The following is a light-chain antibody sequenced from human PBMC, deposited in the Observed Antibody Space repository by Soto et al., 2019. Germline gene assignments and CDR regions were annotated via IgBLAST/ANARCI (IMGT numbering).Light chain of an antibody. CDR1: SSDVGGYNY. CDR3: SSYTSGSLYV. J-gene: IGLJ1*01. CDR2: DVS. Sequence: QSVLTQPASVSGSPGQSIAIPCTGTSSDVGGYNYVSWYQQHPGKAPKVMIYDVSNRPSGVSDRFSGSKSGNTASLTISGLQADDEADYYCSSYTSGSLYVFGTGTKVTVL. V-gene: IGLV2-14*01.